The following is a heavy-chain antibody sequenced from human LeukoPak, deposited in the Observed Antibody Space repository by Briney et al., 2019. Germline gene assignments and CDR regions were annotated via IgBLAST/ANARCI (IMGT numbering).Heavy chain of an antibody. CDR3: ARVSLVKGYGMDV. Sequence: GGSLRLSCAASGFTFSRYWMSWVRQAPGKGLEWVANIKQDGSEKYYVDSVKGRFTISRDNAKNSLYLQMNSLRAEDTAVYYCARVSLVKGYGMDVWGQGTTVTVSS. V-gene: IGHV3-7*01. D-gene: IGHD6-6*01. J-gene: IGHJ6*02. CDR2: IKQDGSEK. CDR1: GFTFSRYW.